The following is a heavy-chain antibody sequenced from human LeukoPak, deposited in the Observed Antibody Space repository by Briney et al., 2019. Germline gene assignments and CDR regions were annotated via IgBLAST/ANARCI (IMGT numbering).Heavy chain of an antibody. CDR1: GFTFSSYA. CDR2: ISGDGGVT. J-gene: IGHJ4*02. D-gene: IGHD5-24*01. Sequence: GGSLRLSCAASGFTFSSYAMSWVRQAPGKGLEWVLTISGDGGVTYCADSVKGRFTSSRDNSKDTMYLQMNSLRAEDTAAYYCAKANRDGYNYYDYWGQGTLVTVSS. CDR3: AKANRDGYNYYDY. V-gene: IGHV3-23*01.